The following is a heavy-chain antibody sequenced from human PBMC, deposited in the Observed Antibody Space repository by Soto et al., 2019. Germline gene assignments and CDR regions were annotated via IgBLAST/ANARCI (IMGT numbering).Heavy chain of an antibody. J-gene: IGHJ6*02. V-gene: IGHV3-30-3*01. CDR1: GFTFRNYA. CDR3: ARGDREDIAVVIGVRPGEYGVDV. D-gene: IGHD2-15*01. CDR2: ISYDGGNK. Sequence: QVQLVESGGGVVQPGRSLRLSCAASGFTFRNYAMHWVRQAPGQGLECVAVISYDGGNKFYRDYVKGRFTISRDNSKNTLYLKINSLRYEETAVYYCARGDREDIAVVIGVRPGEYGVDVWGQGTTVTVSS.